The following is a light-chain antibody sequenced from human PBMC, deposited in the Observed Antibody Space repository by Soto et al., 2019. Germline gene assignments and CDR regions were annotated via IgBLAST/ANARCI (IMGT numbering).Light chain of an antibody. CDR2: EVN. V-gene: IGLV2-14*01. J-gene: IGLJ2*01. Sequence: QSALTQPASVSGSPGQSITISCTGTSSDVGGYNYVSWYQQHPGKAPKLMIYEVNNRPSGVSNRFSGSKSDNTASLTISGLQAEDEADYYCSSYTSSTTLEVFGGGTQLTVL. CDR1: SSDVGGYNY. CDR3: SSYTSSTTLEV.